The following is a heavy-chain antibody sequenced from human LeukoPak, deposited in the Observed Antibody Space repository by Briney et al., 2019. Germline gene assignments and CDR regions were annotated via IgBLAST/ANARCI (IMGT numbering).Heavy chain of an antibody. CDR3: ARSSEYYYGMDV. J-gene: IGHJ6*02. Sequence: SVKVSCKASGGTFSSYATSWVRQAPGQGLEWMGGIIPIFGTANYAQKFQGRVTITADESTSTAYMELSSLRSEDTAVYYCARSSEYYYGMDVWGQGTTVTVSS. D-gene: IGHD6-6*01. V-gene: IGHV1-69*13. CDR1: GGTFSSYA. CDR2: IIPIFGTA.